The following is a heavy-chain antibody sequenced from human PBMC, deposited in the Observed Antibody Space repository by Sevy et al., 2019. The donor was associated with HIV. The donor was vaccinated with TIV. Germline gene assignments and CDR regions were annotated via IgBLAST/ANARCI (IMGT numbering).Heavy chain of an antibody. CDR2: INHSGST. Sequence: SETLSLTCAVYGGSFSGYYWSWIRQPPGKGLEWIGEINHSGSTNYNPSLKSRVTISVDTSKNQFSLKLSSVTAADTAVYYCARAIIEGSIVWFGDRYYYYGMDVWGQGTTVTVSS. CDR3: ARAIIEGSIVWFGDRYYYYGMDV. CDR1: GGSFSGYY. D-gene: IGHD3-10*01. V-gene: IGHV4-34*01. J-gene: IGHJ6*02.